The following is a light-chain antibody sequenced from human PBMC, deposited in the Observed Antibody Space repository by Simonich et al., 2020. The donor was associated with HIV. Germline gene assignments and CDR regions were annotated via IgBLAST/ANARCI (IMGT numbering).Light chain of an antibody. CDR2: EDN. CDR3: QSYDSSIRV. Sequence: NFMLTQPHSVSESPGKTVTISCTRSSGSIASNYVQWYPQRPGSAPTTVIYEDNQRPSGVPDRFSGSIDSSSNSASLTISGLKTEDEADYYCQSYDSSIRVFGGGTKLTVL. V-gene: IGLV6-57*03. CDR1: SGSIASNY. J-gene: IGLJ3*02.